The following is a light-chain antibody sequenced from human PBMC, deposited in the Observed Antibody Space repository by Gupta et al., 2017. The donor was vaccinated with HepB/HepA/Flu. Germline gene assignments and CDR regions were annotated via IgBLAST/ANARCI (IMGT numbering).Light chain of an antibody. J-gene: IGLJ3*02. CDR3: SAWDSSLSEVV. Sequence: QAGLTQPPSVSKGLRHTATFTCTGNSNNVGNQGAAWLQQHQGHPPKLLFYRNSNRPSGISERFSASRSGNTASLTIIGLQPEDEADYYCSAWDSSLSEVVFGGGTRLTVL. V-gene: IGLV10-54*04. CDR1: SNNVGNQG. CDR2: RNS.